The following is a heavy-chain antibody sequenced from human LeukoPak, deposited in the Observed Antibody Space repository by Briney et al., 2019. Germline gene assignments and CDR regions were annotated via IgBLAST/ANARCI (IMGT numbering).Heavy chain of an antibody. D-gene: IGHD1-26*01. CDR3: AKDNSGSYQFDY. CDR2: ISGSGGST. J-gene: IGHJ4*02. CDR1: GFTFSSYG. Sequence: GGSLRLSCAASGFTFSSYGMSWVRQAPGKGLEWVSAISGSGGSTYYADSVKGRFTISRDNSKNTLYLQMNSLRAEDTAVYYCAKDNSGSYQFDYWGQGTLVTVSS. V-gene: IGHV3-23*01.